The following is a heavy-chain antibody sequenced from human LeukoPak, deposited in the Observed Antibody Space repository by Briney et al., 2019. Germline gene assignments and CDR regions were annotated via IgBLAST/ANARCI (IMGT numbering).Heavy chain of an antibody. CDR1: GFTFSNYA. D-gene: IGHD6-19*01. Sequence: PGGSLRLSCAASGFTFSNYAMSWVRQAPGKGLEWVSSISGSGGNTYYADSVKGRFTISRDNSKNTLYLQMNSLRAEDTAVYYCAKRSAESSGYFDYWGQGTLVTVSS. V-gene: IGHV3-23*01. J-gene: IGHJ4*02. CDR3: AKRSAESSGYFDY. CDR2: ISGSGGNT.